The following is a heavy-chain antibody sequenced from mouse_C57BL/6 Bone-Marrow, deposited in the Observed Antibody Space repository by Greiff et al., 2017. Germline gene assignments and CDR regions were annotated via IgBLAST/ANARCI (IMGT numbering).Heavy chain of an antibody. CDR2: INPSSGYT. V-gene: IGHV1-7*01. J-gene: IGHJ4*01. CDR1: GYTFTSYW. CDR3: ARPIYYYAMDY. Sequence: VQLQESGAELAKPGASVKLSCKASGYTFTSYWMHWVKQRPGQGLEWIGYINPSSGYTKYNQKFKDKATWTADKSSSTAYMQRSSLTYEDSAGYYCARPIYYYAMDYWGQGTSVTVSS.